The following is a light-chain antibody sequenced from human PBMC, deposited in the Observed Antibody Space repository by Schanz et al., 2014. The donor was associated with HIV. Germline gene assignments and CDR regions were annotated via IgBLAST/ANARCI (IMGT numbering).Light chain of an antibody. V-gene: IGLV2-14*02. J-gene: IGLJ2*01. CDR2: EVT. Sequence: QSALTQPASVSGSPGQSITISCTGTSSDVGSYNLVSWYQQHPGKAPKLMIYEVTKRPSGVSNRFFGSKSGNTASLTISGLQVEDEADYYCSSYTTSSTDVVFGGGTKLTVL. CDR3: SSYTTSSTDVV. CDR1: SSDVGSYNL.